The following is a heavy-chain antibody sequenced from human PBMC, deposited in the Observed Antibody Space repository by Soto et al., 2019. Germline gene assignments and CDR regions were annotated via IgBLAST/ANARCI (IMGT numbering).Heavy chain of an antibody. Sequence: ASGKVSGKASGYTFTSYYMHWVRQAPGQGLEGMGIINPSGGSTSYAQKFQGRVTMTKGTSTSTGYMELSSLRSEDTAAYSCARAPQTGYSSRSTDSFGPSGQGTLVTVSS. J-gene: IGHJ5*02. CDR1: GYTFTSYY. D-gene: IGHD6-13*01. V-gene: IGHV1-46*03. CDR3: ARAPQTGYSSRSTDSFGP. CDR2: INPSGGST.